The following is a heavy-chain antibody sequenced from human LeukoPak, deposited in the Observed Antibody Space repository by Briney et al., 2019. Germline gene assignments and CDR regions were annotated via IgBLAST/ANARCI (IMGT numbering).Heavy chain of an antibody. CDR1: GGSFSGYY. D-gene: IGHD3-9*01. CDR2: LHYSGNT. V-gene: IGHV4-34*01. Sequence: SETLSLTCAVYGGSFSGYYWGWIRQPPGKGLEWIGSLHYSGNTYYNPSLKSRVTISIDTSKNQFSLKLSSVTAADTAVYYCARGRKALRYFDWLPTQFFDYWGQGTLVTVSS. J-gene: IGHJ4*02. CDR3: ARGRKALRYFDWLPTQFFDY.